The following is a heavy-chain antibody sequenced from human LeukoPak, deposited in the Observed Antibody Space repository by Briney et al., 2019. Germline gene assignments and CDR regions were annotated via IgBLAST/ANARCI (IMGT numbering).Heavy chain of an antibody. CDR1: GYTFTSYG. V-gene: IGHV1-18*01. J-gene: IGHJ4*02. CDR2: ISAYNGNT. D-gene: IGHD5-18*01. CDR3: ARDLGYSYGVPNLSSVY. Sequence: ASVKVSCKASGYTFTSYGISWVRQAPGQGLEWMGWISAYNGNTNYAQKLQGRVTMTTDTSTSTAYMELRSLRSDDTAVYYCARDLGYSYGVPNLSSVYWGQGTLVTVSS.